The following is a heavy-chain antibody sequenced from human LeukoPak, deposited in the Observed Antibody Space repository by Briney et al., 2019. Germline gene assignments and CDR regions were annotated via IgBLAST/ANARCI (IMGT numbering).Heavy chain of an antibody. Sequence: GGSLRLSCAVSGFTFRSYSMNWVRQAPGKGLEWVSSISSVSSYIYYADSLKGRFTISRDNAKNSLYLQMNSLRAEDTAVYYCARDSDSYGFDYWGQGILVTVSS. V-gene: IGHV3-21*01. J-gene: IGHJ4*02. CDR3: ARDSDSYGFDY. D-gene: IGHD5-18*01. CDR2: ISSVSSYI. CDR1: GFTFRSYS.